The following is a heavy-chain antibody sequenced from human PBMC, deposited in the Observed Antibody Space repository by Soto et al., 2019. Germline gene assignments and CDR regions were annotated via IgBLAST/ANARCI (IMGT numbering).Heavy chain of an antibody. CDR3: TRLILRSYFDR. J-gene: IGHJ4*02. CDR2: IYPEGNI. V-gene: IGHV3-66*04. Sequence: PGGSLRLSCAASGLTVSNNYMSWLRQAPGKGLEWVSIIYPEGNIYYGDSVKGRFTISRDNSRNTLYLQMNSLRVEDTAVYYCTRLILRSYFDRWGQGTLVTVSS. D-gene: IGHD3-10*01. CDR1: GLTVSNNY.